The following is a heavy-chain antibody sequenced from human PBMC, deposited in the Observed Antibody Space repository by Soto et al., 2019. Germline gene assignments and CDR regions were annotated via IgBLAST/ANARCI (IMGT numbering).Heavy chain of an antibody. CDR1: GGSISSSGYY. CDR2: ISYSGST. D-gene: IGHD2-21*02. J-gene: IGHJ3*02. Sequence: PSETLSLSRTVSGGSISSSGYYWDWIRQPPGKGLEWLGSISYSGSTDYNPSLKSRVTISVDTSRNQFSLKLSSVPAADTTVYYCARRAVTATMTDAFDIWGQGTMVTVSS. V-gene: IGHV4-39*01. CDR3: ARRAVTATMTDAFDI.